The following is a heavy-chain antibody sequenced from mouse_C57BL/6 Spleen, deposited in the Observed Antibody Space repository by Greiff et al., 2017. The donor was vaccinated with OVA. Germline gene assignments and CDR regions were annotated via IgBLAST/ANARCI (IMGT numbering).Heavy chain of an antibody. D-gene: IGHD2-3*01. CDR1: GYSFTGYY. J-gene: IGHJ2*01. CDR2: INPSTGGT. Sequence: EVQLQQSGPELVKPGASVKISCKASGYSFTGYYMNWVKQSPEKSLEWIGEINPSTGGTTYNQKFKAKATLTVDKSSSTAYMQLKSLTSEDSAVYYCATYDGYSFDDWGQGTTLTVSS. V-gene: IGHV1-42*01. CDR3: ATYDGYSFDD.